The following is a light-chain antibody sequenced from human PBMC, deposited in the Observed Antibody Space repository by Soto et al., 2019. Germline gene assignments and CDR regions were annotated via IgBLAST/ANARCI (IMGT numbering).Light chain of an antibody. Sequence: DFQLTQSPSTLSASAGDRVTITCRASQNINKWLAWYQKKPGKAPKILIYDASNLGSGVPSRFRGSGSGTELTLTISSLQSDDFATYYCQQYSTYASSLTFGQGTRLEIK. J-gene: IGKJ5*01. CDR1: QNINKW. CDR3: QQYSTYASSLT. V-gene: IGKV1-5*01. CDR2: DAS.